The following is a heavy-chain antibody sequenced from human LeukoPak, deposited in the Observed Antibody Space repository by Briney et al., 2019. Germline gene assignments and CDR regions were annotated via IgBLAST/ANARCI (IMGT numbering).Heavy chain of an antibody. J-gene: IGHJ4*02. CDR2: ISYDGSNK. CDR1: GFTFSSYG. CDR3: ARDRLLYSSGWYLVDY. D-gene: IGHD6-19*01. V-gene: IGHV3-30*19. Sequence: PGGSLRLSCAASGFTFSSYGMHWVRQAPGKGLEWVAVISYDGSNKYYAYSVKGRFTISRDNSKNTLYLQMNSLRAEDTAVYYCARDRLLYSSGWYLVDYWGQGTLVTVSS.